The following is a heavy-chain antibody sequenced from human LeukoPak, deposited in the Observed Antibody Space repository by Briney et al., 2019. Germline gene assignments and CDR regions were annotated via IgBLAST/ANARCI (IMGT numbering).Heavy chain of an antibody. J-gene: IGHJ4*02. CDR2: ISYDGSNK. CDR1: GFTFSSYA. D-gene: IGHD2/OR15-2a*01. V-gene: IGHV3-30*04. Sequence: PGGSLRLSCAASGFTFSSYAIHWVRQAPGKGLEWVALISYDGSNKYYADSVKGRFTISRDKSKNTLYLQMNSLRAEDTAVYYCARAGNTRFDYWGQGTLVTVSS. CDR3: ARAGNTRFDY.